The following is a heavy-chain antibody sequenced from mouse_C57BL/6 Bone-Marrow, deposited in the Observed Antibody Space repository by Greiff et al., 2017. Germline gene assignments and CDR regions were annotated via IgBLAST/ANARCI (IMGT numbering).Heavy chain of an antibody. CDR1: GFTFSSYG. CDR3: ASAYYSNYETMDY. CDR2: ISSGGSYT. J-gene: IGHJ4*01. D-gene: IGHD2-5*01. Sequence: EVKLVESGGDLVKPGGSLKLSCAASGFTFSSYGMSWVRQTPDKRLEWVATISSGGSYTYYPDSVKGRFTISRDNAKNTLYLQMSSLKSEDTAMYYCASAYYSNYETMDYWGQGTSVTVSS. V-gene: IGHV5-6*01.